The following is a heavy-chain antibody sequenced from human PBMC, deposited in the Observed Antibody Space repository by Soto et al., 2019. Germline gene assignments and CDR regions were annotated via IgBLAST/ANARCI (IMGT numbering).Heavy chain of an antibody. J-gene: IGHJ3*02. CDR2: INPNSGGT. Sequence: ASVKVSCKASGYTFTGYYMHWVRQAPGQGLEWMGWINPNSGGTNYAQKFQDWVTMTRDTSISTAYMELSRLRSDDTAVYYCARARGRYDAFDIWGQGTMVTVSS. V-gene: IGHV1-2*04. CDR3: ARARGRYDAFDI. CDR1: GYTFTGYY.